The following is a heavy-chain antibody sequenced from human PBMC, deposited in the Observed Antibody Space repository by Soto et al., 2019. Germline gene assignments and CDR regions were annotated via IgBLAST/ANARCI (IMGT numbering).Heavy chain of an antibody. J-gene: IGHJ6*02. CDR1: GFTFSSYW. V-gene: IGHV3-7*01. CDR2: IKQDGSEK. Sequence: EVQLVESGGGLVQPGGSLRLSCAASGFTFSSYWMSWVRQAPGKGLEWVANIKQDGSEKYYVDSVKGRFTISRDNAKNSLYLQMNGLRAEDTAVYYCARVGYSSSRWSYGMDVWGQGTTVTVSS. CDR3: ARVGYSSSRWSYGMDV. D-gene: IGHD6-6*01.